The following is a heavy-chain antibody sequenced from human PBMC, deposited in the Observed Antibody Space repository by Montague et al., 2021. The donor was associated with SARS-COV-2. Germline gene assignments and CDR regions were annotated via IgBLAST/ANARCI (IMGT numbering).Heavy chain of an antibody. J-gene: IGHJ4*02. D-gene: IGHD3-22*01. CDR1: GGSMSGYY. V-gene: IGHV4-59*08. CDR2: VHYTGST. Sequence: SETLSLTCEVSGGSMSGYYWTWIRQSPGKGLEWIGYVHYTGSTKYNPSLQSRVTISVDTARNQFSLKLLSVTAADTAFYYCARVDSSGPGEYWGQGILVSVSS. CDR3: ARVDSSGPGEY.